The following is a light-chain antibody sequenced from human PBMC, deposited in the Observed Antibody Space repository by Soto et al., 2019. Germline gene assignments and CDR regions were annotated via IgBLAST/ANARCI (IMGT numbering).Light chain of an antibody. V-gene: IGKV3-11*01. CDR3: QQYQTYST. Sequence: EIVSTQSPGTRSLSPGERATISCRASQSVSSYLAWYKPKPGQAPSLLIYDASNRATGIPARFSGSGSGTEFTLTIRSLKPDDFATDFCQQYQTYSTFGQGTRLEIK. J-gene: IGKJ5*01. CDR2: DAS. CDR1: QSVSSY.